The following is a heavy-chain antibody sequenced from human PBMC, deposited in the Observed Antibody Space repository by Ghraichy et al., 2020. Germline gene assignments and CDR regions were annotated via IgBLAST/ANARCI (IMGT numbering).Heavy chain of an antibody. Sequence: SETLSLTCSVSGGSLSKFYWSWIRQPPGKGLEWIGYIYASGSTNYKSSLKSRVTISIDTSKNQFSLNLRSLTAADTAVYYCARRQGNGDYRGTFDVWGQGTRVTVSS. D-gene: IGHD2-8*01. J-gene: IGHJ3*01. CDR2: IYASGST. CDR1: GGSLSKFY. V-gene: IGHV4-4*09. CDR3: ARRQGNGDYRGTFDV.